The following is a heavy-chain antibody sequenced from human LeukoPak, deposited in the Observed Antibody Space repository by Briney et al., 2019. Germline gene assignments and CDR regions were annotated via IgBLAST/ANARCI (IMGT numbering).Heavy chain of an antibody. CDR3: AKDLQYSSRWYYFDY. J-gene: IGHJ4*02. CDR2: ISSSSSYI. CDR1: GFTFSSYS. D-gene: IGHD6-13*01. V-gene: IGHV3-21*04. Sequence: GGSLRLSCAASGFTFSSYSMNWVRQAPGKGLEWVSSISSSSSYIYYADSVKGRFTISRDNSKNTVYLQMNSLRAEDTAVYYCAKDLQYSSRWYYFDYWGQGTLITVSS.